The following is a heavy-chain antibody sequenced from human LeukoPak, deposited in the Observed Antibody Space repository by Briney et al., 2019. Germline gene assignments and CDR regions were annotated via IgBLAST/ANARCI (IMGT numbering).Heavy chain of an antibody. D-gene: IGHD5-18*01. V-gene: IGHV4-39*01. CDR3: ARLHDGYRYGADY. CDR2: IYYSGTT. Sequence: SETLSLTCTVSGGSISSGTYYWDWIRQPPGKGLEWIGSIYYSGTTYYNPSLKSRVTMSVDTSKNQFSLKLSPVTAADTAVYYCARLHDGYRYGADYWGQGTLVTTS. CDR1: GGSISSGTYY. J-gene: IGHJ4*02.